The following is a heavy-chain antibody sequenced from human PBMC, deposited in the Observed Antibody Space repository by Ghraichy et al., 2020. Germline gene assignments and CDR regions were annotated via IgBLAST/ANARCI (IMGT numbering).Heavy chain of an antibody. CDR3: AKAGYYDSTGYRYFQQ. CDR1: GFTFSSYA. J-gene: IGHJ1*01. D-gene: IGHD3-22*01. Sequence: GGSLRLSCAASGFTFSSYAMSWVRQAPGTGLEWVSHITTDESTYYADSVKGRFTISRDNSKNTLYLRMNSLRAEDTAVYYCAKAGYYDSTGYRYFQQWGQGTLVTVSS. CDR2: ITTDEST. V-gene: IGHV3-23*01.